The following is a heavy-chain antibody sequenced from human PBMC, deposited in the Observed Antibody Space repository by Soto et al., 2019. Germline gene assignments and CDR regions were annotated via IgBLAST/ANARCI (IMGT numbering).Heavy chain of an antibody. J-gene: IGHJ2*01. V-gene: IGHV3-23*01. CDR2: VSGGGDAT. Sequence: EVQLLESGGGLVQPGGSLRLSCAASGFTFSSFAMNWVRQAPWMGLEWVSGVSGGGDATFYADSVQGRFTISRVQSKNTLYLQMMRLTAEDPTVYYCVRKRVGTETIGAYWYFVVWGRGSLVTVSS. D-gene: IGHD4-17*01. CDR1: GFTFSSFA. CDR3: VRKRVGTETIGAYWYFVV.